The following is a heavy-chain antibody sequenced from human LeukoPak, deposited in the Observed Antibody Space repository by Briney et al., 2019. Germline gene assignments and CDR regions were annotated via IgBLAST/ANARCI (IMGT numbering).Heavy chain of an antibody. CDR3: AKGVVVPADPFDY. D-gene: IGHD2-2*01. CDR2: ISSSSSYI. V-gene: IGHV3-21*01. CDR1: GFTFSSYS. J-gene: IGHJ4*02. Sequence: GGSLRLSCAASGFTFSSYSMNWVRQAPGKGLEWVSSISSSSSYIYYADSVKGRFTISRDNAKNSLYLQMNSLRAEDTAVDYCAKGVVVPADPFDYWGQGTLVTVSS.